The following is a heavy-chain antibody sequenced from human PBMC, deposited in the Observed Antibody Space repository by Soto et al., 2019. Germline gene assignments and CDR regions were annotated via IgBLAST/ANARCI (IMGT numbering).Heavy chain of an antibody. J-gene: IGHJ6*02. V-gene: IGHV1-69*06. CDR2: IIPISGTA. CDR1: GGTFSNYA. D-gene: IGHD2-2*01. Sequence: QVQLVQSGAEVKKPGSSVKVSCKASGGTFSNYAISWVRQAPGQGLEWMGGIIPISGTANYAQKFQGRVTIPAGKSPSKAYLELRSLRSEDTAVYYCARSQGSSTSLEIYYYYYYGMDVWGPGTKVTVSS. CDR3: ARSQGSSTSLEIYYYYYYGMDV.